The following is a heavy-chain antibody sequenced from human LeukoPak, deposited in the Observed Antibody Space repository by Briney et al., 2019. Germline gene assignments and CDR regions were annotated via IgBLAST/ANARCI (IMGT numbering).Heavy chain of an antibody. J-gene: IGHJ5*02. CDR3: ARSPALAAFDP. CDR1: GFTFSSYA. D-gene: IGHD6-19*01. V-gene: IGHV3-30-3*01. Sequence: GGALPLSCAASGFTFSSYAMHWVRQAPAKGLEWVAVISYDGSNKYSVDPVKGRFNNPRDNSKNTPYLQMNSLRAEDTAVYYCARSPALAAFDPWGQGTLVTVSS. CDR2: ISYDGSNK.